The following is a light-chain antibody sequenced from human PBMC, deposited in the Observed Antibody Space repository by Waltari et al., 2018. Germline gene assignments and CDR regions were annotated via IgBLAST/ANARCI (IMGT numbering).Light chain of an antibody. CDR2: WAS. CDR1: QSVLYSSNNNKNY. CDR3: QQYYSTPLT. Sequence: DIVMTQSPNSLSVSLGERATINCKSSQSVLYSSNNNKNYLAWYQQKSGQPPKLLIYWASTPESVVPDRFSGSGSGTDFTLTISSLQAEDMAVYYCQQYYSTPLTFGGGTKVEIK. J-gene: IGKJ4*01. V-gene: IGKV4-1*01.